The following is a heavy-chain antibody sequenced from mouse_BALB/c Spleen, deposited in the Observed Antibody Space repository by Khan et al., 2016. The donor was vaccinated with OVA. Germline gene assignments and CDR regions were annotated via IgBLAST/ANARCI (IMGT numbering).Heavy chain of an antibody. CDR2: IYPGNSDT. V-gene: IGHV1-5*01. CDR3: ARNGFGNYEIWDY. J-gene: IGHJ2*01. Sequence: VQLQQSGTVLARPGASVRMSCKASGYTFANYWIHWVKQRPGQGLEWIGTIYPGNSDTNYNQKFSGKARLTAVTSTSTAYMELSSLTNEDSAVYYCARNGFGNYEIWDYWGQGTTLTVSS. D-gene: IGHD2-1*01. CDR1: GYTFANYW.